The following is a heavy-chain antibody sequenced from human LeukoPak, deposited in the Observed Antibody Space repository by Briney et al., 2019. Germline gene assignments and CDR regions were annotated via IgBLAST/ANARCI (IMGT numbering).Heavy chain of an antibody. D-gene: IGHD3-9*01. J-gene: IGHJ6*03. V-gene: IGHV5-51*01. Sequence: GESLKISCKGSGYSFTSYWIGWVRQMPGKGLEWMGLIYPGDSDTRYSPSFQGQVTISADKSISTAYLQWSSLKASDTAMYYCARHVPYDTLTTHNYYYMDVWGKGTTVTVSS. CDR3: ARHVPYDTLTTHNYYYMDV. CDR1: GYSFTSYW. CDR2: IYPGDSDT.